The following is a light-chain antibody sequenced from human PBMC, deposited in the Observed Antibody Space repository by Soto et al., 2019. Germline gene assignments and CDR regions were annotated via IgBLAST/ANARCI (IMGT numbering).Light chain of an antibody. CDR1: SNDIGHYNS. V-gene: IGLV2-14*01. CDR3: ASSTRTVTMI. J-gene: IGLJ2*01. CDR2: EVS. Sequence: QSALAQPASVSGSPGQSITISCTGTSNDIGHYNSVSWYQQHPAKAPKVMISEVSNRPSGISNRFSGSKSGNTAFLTISGLQAEDEADYYCASSTRTVTMIFGGGTKVNVL.